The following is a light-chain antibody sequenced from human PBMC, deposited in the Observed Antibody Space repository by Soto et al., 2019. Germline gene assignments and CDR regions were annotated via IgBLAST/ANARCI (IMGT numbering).Light chain of an antibody. CDR1: SSDVGGYNY. CDR2: DVS. CDR3: SSYTSSSTWV. V-gene: IGLV2-14*01. Sequence: QSVLTQPASVSGSPGQSIAISCTGTSSDVGGYNYVSWYQQHPGKTPNLMIYDVSNRPSGVSNRFSGSKSGNTASLTISGLQAEDEADYCSSYTSSSTWVFGGGTQLTVL. J-gene: IGLJ3*02.